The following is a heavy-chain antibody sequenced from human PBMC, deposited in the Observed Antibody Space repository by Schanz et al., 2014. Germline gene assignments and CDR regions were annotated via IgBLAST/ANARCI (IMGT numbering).Heavy chain of an antibody. Sequence: VQLLESGGALVRPGGSLRLSCAASGFTFTGYVMTWARQAPGKGLEWVSGLSASGGHTYYADSVKGRFTISRDNSKNTLYLQINRLRADDTGVYCCAKSKSQLRLFDYWGQGTLVAVSS. CDR2: LSASGGHT. J-gene: IGHJ4*02. D-gene: IGHD1-1*01. CDR3: AKSKSQLRLFDY. CDR1: GFTFTGYV. V-gene: IGHV3-23*01.